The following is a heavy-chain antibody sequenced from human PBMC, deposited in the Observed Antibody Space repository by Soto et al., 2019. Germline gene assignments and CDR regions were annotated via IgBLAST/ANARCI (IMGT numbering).Heavy chain of an antibody. CDR2: ISGSGGST. Sequence: EVQLLESGGGLVQPGGSLRLSCAASGFTFSSYAMSWVRQAPGKGLEWVSAISGSGGSTYYADSAKGRFTISRDNSKNTLYLQMNSLRAEDTAVYYCAKAHETYYYDSSGYSGGYYFDYWGQGTLVTVSS. J-gene: IGHJ4*02. CDR3: AKAHETYYYDSSGYSGGYYFDY. CDR1: GFTFSSYA. D-gene: IGHD3-22*01. V-gene: IGHV3-23*01.